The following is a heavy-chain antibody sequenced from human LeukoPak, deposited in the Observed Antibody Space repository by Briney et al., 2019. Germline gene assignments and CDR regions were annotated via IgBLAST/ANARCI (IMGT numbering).Heavy chain of an antibody. V-gene: IGHV4-39*01. CDR2: IYYSGST. CDR1: GGSISSSSYY. Sequence: SETLSLTCTVSGGSISSSSYYWGWIRQPPGKGLEWIGSIYYSGSTYYNPSLKSRVTISVDTSKNQFSLKLSSVTAADTAVYYCARGTVGIPFDYWGQGTLVTVSS. J-gene: IGHJ4*02. CDR3: ARGTVGIPFDY.